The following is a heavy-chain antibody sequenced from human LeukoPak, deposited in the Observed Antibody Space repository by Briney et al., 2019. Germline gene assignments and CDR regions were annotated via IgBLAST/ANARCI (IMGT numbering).Heavy chain of an antibody. Sequence: GGSLGLSCAASGFTFSNAWMSWVRQAPGKGLEWVGRIKSKTDGGTTDYAAPVKGRFTISRDDSKNTLYLQMNSLKTEDTAVYYCTTDLYYDYVWGSYRSDYWGQGTLVTVSS. CDR2: IKSKTDGGTT. CDR3: TTDLYYDYVWGSYRSDY. V-gene: IGHV3-15*01. J-gene: IGHJ4*02. D-gene: IGHD3-16*02. CDR1: GFTFSNAW.